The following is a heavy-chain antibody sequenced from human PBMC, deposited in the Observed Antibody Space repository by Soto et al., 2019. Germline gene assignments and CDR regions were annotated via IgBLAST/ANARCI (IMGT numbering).Heavy chain of an antibody. CDR3: ARRRYGDY. J-gene: IGHJ4*02. Sequence: QVHLVQSGAEVKKPGASVKVSCKASGYTFTSYGITWVRQAPGQGLEWMGWISTHNGNTDYAQKLQGRVIVTRDTSTRTGYMGLRRLISDDTAVYYCARRRYGDYWGQGELGTVSS. V-gene: IGHV1-18*01. D-gene: IGHD1-1*01. CDR1: GYTFTSYG. CDR2: ISTHNGNT.